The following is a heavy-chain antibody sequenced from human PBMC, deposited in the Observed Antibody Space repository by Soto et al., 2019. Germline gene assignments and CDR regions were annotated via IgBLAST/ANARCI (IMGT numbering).Heavy chain of an antibody. D-gene: IGHD3-16*01. J-gene: IGHJ6*02. CDR2: INPSGGST. V-gene: IGHV1-46*01. CDR3: AAAVGGGEDGKVLGYGMDV. Sequence: ASVKVSCKASGYTFTSYYMHWVRQAPGQGLEWMGIINPSGGSTSYAQKFQGRVTMTRDTSTSTAYMELSRLRSDDTAVYYCAAAVGGGEDGKVLGYGMDVWGQGNTVTVSS. CDR1: GYTFTSYY.